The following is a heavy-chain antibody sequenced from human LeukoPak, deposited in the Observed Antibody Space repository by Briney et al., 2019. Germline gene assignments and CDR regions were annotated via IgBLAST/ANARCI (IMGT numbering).Heavy chain of an antibody. V-gene: IGHV4-39*01. J-gene: IGHJ4*02. Sequence: SETLSLTCTVSGGSISSSSYYWGWIRQPPGKGLEWIGSIYYSGSTYYNPSLKSRVTISVDTSKNQFSLKLSSVTAADTAVYYCARGAKHYYDRSGYPDYWGQGTLVTVSS. CDR1: GGSISSSSYY. CDR2: IYYSGST. D-gene: IGHD3-22*01. CDR3: ARGAKHYYDRSGYPDY.